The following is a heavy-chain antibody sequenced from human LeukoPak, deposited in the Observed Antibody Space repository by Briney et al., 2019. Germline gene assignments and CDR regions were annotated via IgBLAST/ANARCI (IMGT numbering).Heavy chain of an antibody. J-gene: IGHJ6*02. CDR2: ISTSSSTI. Sequence: GGSLRLSCAASGFTFNDYYMKWIRQAPGKGLEWVSYISTSSSTIYYADSVKGRFTISRDNAKNSLYLQMNSLRAEDTAVYYCARARRNSGISYGMDVWGQGTTVTVSS. V-gene: IGHV3-11*01. CDR1: GFTFNDYY. CDR3: ARARRNSGISYGMDV. D-gene: IGHD1-26*01.